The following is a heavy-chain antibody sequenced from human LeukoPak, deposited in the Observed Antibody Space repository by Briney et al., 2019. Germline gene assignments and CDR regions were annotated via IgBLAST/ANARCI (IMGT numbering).Heavy chain of an antibody. V-gene: IGHV3-23*01. CDR2: ISGSGGST. D-gene: IGHD2-15*01. J-gene: IGHJ4*02. CDR1: GFNFSSYA. CDR3: AKEAGYCSGGSCYDY. Sequence: PGGSLRLFCAASGFNFSSYAMSWVRQAPGKGLEWVSAISGSGGSTYYADSVKGRFTISRDNSKNTLYLQMNSLRAEDTAVYYCAKEAGYCSGGSCYDYWGQGTLVTVSS.